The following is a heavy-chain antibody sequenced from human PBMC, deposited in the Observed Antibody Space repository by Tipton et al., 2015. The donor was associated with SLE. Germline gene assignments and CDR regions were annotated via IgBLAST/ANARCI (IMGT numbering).Heavy chain of an antibody. V-gene: IGHV4-4*07. CDR2: IYTSGST. Sequence: TLSLTCTVSGGSISSYYWSWIRQPAGKGLEWIGHIYTSGSTNYNPSLKSRVTISVDTSKNQFSLKLSSVTAADTAVYYCAREVRQQLSYFDYWGQGTLVTVSS. CDR1: GGSISSYY. J-gene: IGHJ4*02. D-gene: IGHD6-13*01. CDR3: AREVRQQLSYFDY.